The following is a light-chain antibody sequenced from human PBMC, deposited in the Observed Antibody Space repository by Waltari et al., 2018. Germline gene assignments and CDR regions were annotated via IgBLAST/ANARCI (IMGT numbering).Light chain of an antibody. CDR2: DVS. J-gene: IGLJ2*01. V-gene: IGLV2-14*03. CDR1: SSDVGGYNY. Sequence: QSALTQPASVSGSPGQSITISCTGTSSDVGGYNYVSWYQQHPGKAPKLMIYDVSKRPSGVSNRFSGSKSCNTASLSISGLQAEDEADYYCSSYTSSSVVVFGGGTKLTVL. CDR3: SSYTSSSVVV.